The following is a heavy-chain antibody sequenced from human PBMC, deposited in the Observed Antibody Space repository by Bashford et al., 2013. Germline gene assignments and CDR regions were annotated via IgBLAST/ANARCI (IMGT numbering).Heavy chain of an antibody. D-gene: IGHD2-15*01. CDR2: ISAYNGNT. V-gene: IGHV1-18*01. CDR3: ARDYRYCSGGSCYFEVSYYYYGMDV. CDR1: GYTFTSYG. J-gene: IGHJ6*02. Sequence: PSVKVSCKASGYTFTSYGISWVRQAPGQGLEWMGWISAYNGNTNYAQKLQGRVTMTTDTSTSTAYMELRSLRSDDTAVYYCARDYRYCSGGSCYFEVSYYYYGMDVWGQGTTVTVSS.